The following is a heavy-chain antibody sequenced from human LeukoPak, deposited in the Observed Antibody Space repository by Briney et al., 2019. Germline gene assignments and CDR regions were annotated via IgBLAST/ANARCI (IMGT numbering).Heavy chain of an antibody. CDR3: ARDPGSGGSSWFDP. J-gene: IGHJ5*02. CDR2: IYHSGSS. D-gene: IGHD2-15*01. CDR1: GYSISNDNY. Sequence: SETLSLTCTVSGYSISNDNYWGWIRPPPGKGLEWIGSIYHSGSSYYNPSLKSRVTISVDTSKNQFSLKLSSVTAADTAVYYCARDPGSGGSSWFDPWGQGTLVTVSS. V-gene: IGHV4-38-2*02.